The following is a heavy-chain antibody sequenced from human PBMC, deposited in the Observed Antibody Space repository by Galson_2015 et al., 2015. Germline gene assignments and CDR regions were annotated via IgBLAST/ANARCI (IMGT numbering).Heavy chain of an antibody. Sequence: QSGAEVKEPGESLKISCKGSGYSFTSYWIGWVRQMPGKGLEWMGIIYPGDSDTRYSPSLQGQVTISADKSISTAYLQWSSLKASDTAMYYCARLGYDSSGYYPYYFDYWGQGTLVTVSS. CDR2: IYPGDSDT. D-gene: IGHD3-22*01. J-gene: IGHJ4*02. CDR1: GYSFTSYW. V-gene: IGHV5-51*01. CDR3: ARLGYDSSGYYPYYFDY.